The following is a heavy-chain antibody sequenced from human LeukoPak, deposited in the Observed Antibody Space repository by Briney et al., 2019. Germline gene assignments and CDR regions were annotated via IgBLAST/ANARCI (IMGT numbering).Heavy chain of an antibody. V-gene: IGHV4-4*07. Sequence: SETLSLTCTVSGGSMSIGSISTYYWSWVRQPAGKGLEWIRRIYTSGTTNYNPSLESRVTMSVDTSKNQFSLKLNSVTAADTAVYYCARGAPSDYWGQGTLVTVSS. CDR2: IYTSGTT. J-gene: IGHJ4*02. CDR1: GGSMSIGSISTYY. CDR3: ARGAPSDY.